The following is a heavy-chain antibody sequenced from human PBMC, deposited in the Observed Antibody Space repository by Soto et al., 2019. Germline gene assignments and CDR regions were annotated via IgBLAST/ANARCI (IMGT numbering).Heavy chain of an antibody. CDR2: ITVGTGST. J-gene: IGHJ4*02. CDR3: AAGDSSGYYGG. V-gene: IGHV1-58*01. Sequence: SVKVSCKASGFIFTSSSVQWVRQARGQRLEWIGWITVGTGSTNYAQKFQERVTITRDMSTSTAYMELSNLRSEDTAVYYCAAGDSSGYYGGWGQGTQVTVSS. D-gene: IGHD3-22*01. CDR1: GFIFTSSS.